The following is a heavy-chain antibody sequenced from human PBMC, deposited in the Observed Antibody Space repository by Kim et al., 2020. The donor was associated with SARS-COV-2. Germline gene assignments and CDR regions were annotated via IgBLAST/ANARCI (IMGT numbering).Heavy chain of an antibody. J-gene: IGHJ4*02. V-gene: IGHV3-30*18. CDR2: ISYDGSNK. CDR3: AKQLWPDYYDSSGPDY. Sequence: GGSLRLSCAASGFTFSSYGMHWVRQAPGKGLEWVAVISYDGSNKYYADSVKGRFTISRDNSKNTLYLQMNSLRAEDTAVYYCAKQLWPDYYDSSGPDYWGQGTLVTVSS. CDR1: GFTFSSYG. D-gene: IGHD3-22*01.